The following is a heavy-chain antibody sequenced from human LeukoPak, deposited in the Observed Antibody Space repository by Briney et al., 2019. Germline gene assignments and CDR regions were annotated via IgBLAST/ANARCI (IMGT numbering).Heavy chain of an antibody. D-gene: IGHD6-19*01. Sequence: SETLSLTCAVYGGSFSAYSWTWIRQPPGKGLEWIGEINHSGSTNYNPSLKSRVTISVDTSKNQFSLKLSSVTAADTAVYYCARGRGAVAGYFDYWGQGTLVTVSS. J-gene: IGHJ4*02. CDR1: GGSFSAYS. V-gene: IGHV4-34*01. CDR3: ARGRGAVAGYFDY. CDR2: INHSGST.